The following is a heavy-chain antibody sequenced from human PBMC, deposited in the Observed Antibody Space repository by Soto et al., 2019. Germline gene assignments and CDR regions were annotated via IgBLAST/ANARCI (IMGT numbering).Heavy chain of an antibody. J-gene: IGHJ5*02. Sequence: GGSLRLSCAASGFTFSDYYMTWIRQAPGKGLEWVSHISSSGTTIYYAESVRGRFTISRDNAKNSLYLQMNSLRAEDTAVYYCARASGEYCSGGSCFNRFDPWGQGTLVTVSS. D-gene: IGHD2-15*01. CDR2: ISSSGTTI. V-gene: IGHV3-11*01. CDR1: GFTFSDYY. CDR3: ARASGEYCSGGSCFNRFDP.